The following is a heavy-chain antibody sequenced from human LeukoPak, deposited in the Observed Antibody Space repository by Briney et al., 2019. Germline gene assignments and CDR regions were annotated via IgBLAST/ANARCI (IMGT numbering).Heavy chain of an antibody. CDR1: GFIFSDYY. D-gene: IGHD6-13*01. Sequence: GGSLRLSCAASGFIFSDYYMTWIRQAPGKGLDWISYISSDSSYTRYADSVKGRFTVSRDNAKNSLYLQMNSLRAEDTAVYYCARLHSTAAAGTYDYWAREPWSPSPQ. J-gene: IGHJ4*02. V-gene: IGHV3-11*06. CDR2: ISSDSSYT. CDR3: ARLHSTAAAGTYDY.